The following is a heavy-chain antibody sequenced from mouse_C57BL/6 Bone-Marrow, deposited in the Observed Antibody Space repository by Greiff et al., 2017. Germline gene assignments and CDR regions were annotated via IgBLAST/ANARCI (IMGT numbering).Heavy chain of an antibody. V-gene: IGHV1-69*01. CDR1: GYTFTSYW. J-gene: IGHJ4*01. CDR3: AILSMDY. CDR2: IDPSASYT. D-gene: IGHD1-1*02. Sequence: QVQLQQPGAELVMPGASVKLSCKASGYTFTSYWMHWVKQRPGQGLEWIGEIDPSASYTNYNQKFKGKSTLTVDKSSSTAYMQLSSLTSEDSAVYYCAILSMDYWGQGTSVTVSS.